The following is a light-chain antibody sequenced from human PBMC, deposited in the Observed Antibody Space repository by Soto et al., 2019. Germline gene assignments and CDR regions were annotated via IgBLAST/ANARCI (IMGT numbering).Light chain of an antibody. CDR3: KSYTGINNWV. CDR1: SSDVGGYNY. J-gene: IGLJ3*02. CDR2: EVN. Sequence: QSALTQPPSASGSPGQSVTISCTGTSSDVGGYNYVSWYQRHPGKAPKVMIYEVNKRPSGVPDRFSGSKSGNTASLTVSWLQAEDEADYYCKSYTGINNWVFGGGTKLTVL. V-gene: IGLV2-8*01.